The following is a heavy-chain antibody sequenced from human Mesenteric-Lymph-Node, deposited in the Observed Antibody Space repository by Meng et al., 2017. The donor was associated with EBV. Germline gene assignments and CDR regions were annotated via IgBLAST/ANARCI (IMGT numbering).Heavy chain of an antibody. V-gene: IGHV3-11*01. Sequence: QVQLGGAGGGLVKPGGSLRLSCTVSGFTFSDYYMNWIRQAPGKRLEWISYISTDGGTIHYRDSVKGRFTISRDNAKKSLYLQMNNLRADDTAIYYCARGTLRAELGTDYWGQGTLVTVSS. CDR2: ISTDGGTI. J-gene: IGHJ4*02. CDR3: ARGTLRAELGTDY. CDR1: GFTFSDYY. D-gene: IGHD7-27*01.